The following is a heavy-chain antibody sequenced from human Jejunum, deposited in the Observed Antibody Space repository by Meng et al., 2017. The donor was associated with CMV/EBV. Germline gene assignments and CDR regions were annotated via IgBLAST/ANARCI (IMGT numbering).Heavy chain of an antibody. Sequence: DEQLVEYGGGCIKPGVSLRLSCAAAGFSFPDAWMSWVRQAPGKGLEWVGRIKAKSDGGTTEYPAPVKGRFTISRDDSKNTLFLQMNSLKTEDTAVYYCTTGRAHWGQGTLVTVSS. CDR1: GFSFPDAW. V-gene: IGHV3-15*01. CDR2: IKAKSDGGTT. J-gene: IGHJ4*02. CDR3: TTGRAH.